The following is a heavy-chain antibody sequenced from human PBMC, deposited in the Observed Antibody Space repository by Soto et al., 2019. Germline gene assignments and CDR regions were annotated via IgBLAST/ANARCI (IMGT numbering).Heavy chain of an antibody. CDR1: GFTFSNYA. D-gene: IGHD6-19*01. J-gene: IGHJ4*02. Sequence: EVQVLDSGGGLVQPGGSQRLSCEASGFTFSNYAMSWVRQAPGKGLEWVSTISATGSTLYSDSVKGRFTISRDNSKNPVYLQMTFLRAEDTAVYYCAKVSNKWAVAQRGYFDYWGQGTLVTVSS. V-gene: IGHV3-23*01. CDR3: AKVSNKWAVAQRGYFDY. CDR2: ISATGST.